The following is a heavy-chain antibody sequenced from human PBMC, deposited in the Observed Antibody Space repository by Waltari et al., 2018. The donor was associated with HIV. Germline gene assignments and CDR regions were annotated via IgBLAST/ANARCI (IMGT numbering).Heavy chain of an antibody. J-gene: IGHJ4*02. CDR2: IYYSGST. CDR3: ARGWLSRGYYL. Sequence: QVQLQESGPGLVKPSQTLSLTCTVSGGSISSSGYYWSWIRQHPGKGLEWIGYIYYSGSTYYNPSLKSRLTISVDTSKTQFSLKLNSVTAADTAVYYCARGWLSRGYYLWGQGTLVTVSS. V-gene: IGHV4-31*03. D-gene: IGHD3-22*01. CDR1: GGSISSSGYY.